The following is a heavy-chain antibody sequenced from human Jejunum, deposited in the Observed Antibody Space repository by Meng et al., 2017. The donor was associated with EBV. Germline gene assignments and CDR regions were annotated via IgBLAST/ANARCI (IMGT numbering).Heavy chain of an antibody. CDR3: AKDRNYYIDY. J-gene: IGHJ4*02. V-gene: IGHV3-74*01. CDR2: INGDASRT. CDR1: GFTFVGFW. Sequence: LGAAGGCFMRAGGSLCLVCAVCGFTFVGFWIYWVRQVPGEGLVWISRINGDASRTNYADSVKDRFTISRDNAKNTLYLQMNSLRAEDTAVYYCAKDRNYYIDYWGQGTLVTVSS.